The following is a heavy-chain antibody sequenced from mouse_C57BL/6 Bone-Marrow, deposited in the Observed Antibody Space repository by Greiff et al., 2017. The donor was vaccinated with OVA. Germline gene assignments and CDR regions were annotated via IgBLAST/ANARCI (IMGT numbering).Heavy chain of an antibody. CDR2: INPNNGGT. CDR1: GYTFTDYY. Sequence: VQLQQSGPELVKPGASVKISCKASGYTFTDYYMNWVKQSHGKSLEWIGAINPNNGGTSYNQKFKGKATLTVDKSSSTAYMELRSLTSEDSAVYYCARRTLYGIAWFAYWGQGTLVTVSA. CDR3: ARRTLYGIAWFAY. V-gene: IGHV1-26*01. D-gene: IGHD2-1*01. J-gene: IGHJ3*01.